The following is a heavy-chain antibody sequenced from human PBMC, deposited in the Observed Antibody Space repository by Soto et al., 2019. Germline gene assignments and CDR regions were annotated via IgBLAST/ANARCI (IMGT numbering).Heavy chain of an antibody. CDR2: IYYSGST. CDR3: ARWFGELFLDY. D-gene: IGHD3-10*01. CDR1: GGSISSGDYY. Sequence: SETLSLTCTVSGGSISSGDYYWSWIRQPPGKGLEWIGYIYYSGSTYYNTSPKSRVTISVDTSKNQFSLKLSSVTAADTAVYYCARWFGELFLDYWGQGTPVTVSS. V-gene: IGHV4-30-4*01. J-gene: IGHJ4*02.